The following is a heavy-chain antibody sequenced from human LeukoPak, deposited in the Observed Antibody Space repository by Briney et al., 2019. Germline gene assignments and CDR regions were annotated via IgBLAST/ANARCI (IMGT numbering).Heavy chain of an antibody. CDR1: GLTFSSYT. CDR2: ISGGSTTI. Sequence: GGSLRLSCAASGLTFSSYTMNWVRQAPGKGLEWVSYISGGSTTIYYADSVKGRFTISRDNAKNSLDLQMNSLRAEDTAVYYCARDPVPRPIKIYYFDFWGQGTLVTVSS. D-gene: IGHD1-1*01. V-gene: IGHV3-48*04. CDR3: ARDPVPRPIKIYYFDF. J-gene: IGHJ4*02.